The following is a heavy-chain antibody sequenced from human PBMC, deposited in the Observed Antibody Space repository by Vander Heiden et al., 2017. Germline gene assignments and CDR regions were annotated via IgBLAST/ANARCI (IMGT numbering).Heavy chain of an antibody. Sequence: QVPLQESGPGLAKPSETLSLTCTVPGGSISSSSYYWGWIRQPPGKGLEWIGSVYYDESTYDNPSLKSRVTISVDTSKNQFSLKLTSVTAADTAVYYCSRHVLAGNWFDPWGQGTLVTVSS. D-gene: IGHD2-8*01. CDR1: GGSISSSSYY. V-gene: IGHV4-39*01. J-gene: IGHJ5*02. CDR2: VYYDEST. CDR3: SRHVLAGNWFDP.